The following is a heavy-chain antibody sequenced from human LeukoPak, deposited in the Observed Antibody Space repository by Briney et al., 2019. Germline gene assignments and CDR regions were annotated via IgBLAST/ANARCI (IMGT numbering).Heavy chain of an antibody. D-gene: IGHD3-9*01. CDR1: GFTFSSYG. J-gene: IGHJ4*02. CDR2: IRYGGSNK. Sequence: GGSLRLSCAASGFTFSSYGMRWVRQAPGKGLEWVAFIRYGGSNKYYADSVKGRFTISRDNSKNTLYLQMNSLRAEDTAVYYCAKDGDSDGYFDWLLYGYYFDYWGQGTLVTVSS. CDR3: AKDGDSDGYFDWLLYGYYFDY. V-gene: IGHV3-30*02.